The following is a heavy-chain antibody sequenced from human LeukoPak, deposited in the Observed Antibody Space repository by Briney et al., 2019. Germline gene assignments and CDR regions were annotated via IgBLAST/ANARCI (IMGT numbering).Heavy chain of an antibody. J-gene: IGHJ6*02. CDR3: ARETTYYFGMDV. Sequence: PAGGSLRLSCAASGFTFSSYSMNWVRQAPGKGLEWVSSISGSGGSTFYADSVKGRFTISRDNSKNTLYLQMNSLRAEDTAIYYCARETTYYFGMDVWGQGTTVTVSS. V-gene: IGHV3-23*01. CDR1: GFTFSSYS. CDR2: ISGSGGST. D-gene: IGHD1-7*01.